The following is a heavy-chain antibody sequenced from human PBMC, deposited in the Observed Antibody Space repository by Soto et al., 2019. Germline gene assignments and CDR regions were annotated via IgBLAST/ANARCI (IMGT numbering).Heavy chain of an antibody. D-gene: IGHD5-12*01. J-gene: IGHJ4*02. Sequence: SETLSLTCTVSGGSISSGGYYWSWIRQHPGKGLEWIGYIYYSGSTYYNPSLKSRVTISVDTSKNQFSLKLSSVTAADTAVYYCARDRNSVYDCWGQGTLVTVSS. CDR1: GGSISSGGYY. CDR2: IYYSGST. V-gene: IGHV4-31*03. CDR3: ARDRNSVYDC.